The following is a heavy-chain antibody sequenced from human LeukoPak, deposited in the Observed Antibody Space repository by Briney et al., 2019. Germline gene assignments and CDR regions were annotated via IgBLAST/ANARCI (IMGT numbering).Heavy chain of an antibody. CDR2: INHSGST. CDR3: ARQGRMITFGGVIVSGFDY. V-gene: IGHV4-34*01. CDR1: GGSFSGYY. D-gene: IGHD3-16*02. J-gene: IGHJ4*02. Sequence: SETLSLTCAVYGGSFSGYYWSWIRQPPGKGLEWIGEINHSGSTNYNPSLKSRVTISVDTSKNQFSLRLSSVTAADTAVYYCARQGRMITFGGVIVSGFDYWGQGTLVTVSS.